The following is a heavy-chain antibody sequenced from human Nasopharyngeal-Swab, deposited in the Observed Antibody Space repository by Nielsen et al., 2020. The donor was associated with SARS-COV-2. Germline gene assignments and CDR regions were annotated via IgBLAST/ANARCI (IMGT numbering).Heavy chain of an antibody. CDR2: IWYDGSNK. Sequence: WISQRQGKGLEWVAVIWYDGSNKYYADSVKGRFTISRDNSKNTLYLQMNSLRAEDTAVYYCARDPNYYDSSGYLDYWGQGTLVTVSS. D-gene: IGHD3-22*01. CDR3: ARDPNYYDSSGYLDY. J-gene: IGHJ4*02. V-gene: IGHV3-33*01.